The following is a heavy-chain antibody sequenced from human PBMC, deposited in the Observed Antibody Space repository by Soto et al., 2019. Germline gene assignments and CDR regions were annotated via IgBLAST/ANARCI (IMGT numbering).Heavy chain of an antibody. CDR2: MNPNSGNT. D-gene: IGHD6-19*01. CDR3: ARGSLTWLGSKNNWFDP. CDR1: GYTFTSYD. V-gene: IGHV1-8*01. J-gene: IGHJ5*02. Sequence: GASVKVSCKASGYTFTSYDINWVRQATGQGLEWMGWMNPNSGNTGYAQKFQGRVTMTRNTSISTAYMELSSLRSEDTAVYYCARGSLTWLGSKNNWFDPWGQGTLVTVSS.